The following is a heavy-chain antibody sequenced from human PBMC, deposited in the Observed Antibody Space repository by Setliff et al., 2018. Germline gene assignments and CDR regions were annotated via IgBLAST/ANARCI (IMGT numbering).Heavy chain of an antibody. CDR2: IFHSGCT. J-gene: IGHJ4*02. D-gene: IGHD3-10*01. Sequence: LSLTCTVSGDSISSGSYYWNWIRQHPEKGLEWLGYIFHSGCTHYNSSLKSRITISIDTSKNHFSLELNSVTAADSAVYYCARVADGSGSFYLGVDYWGQGILVTVS. CDR1: GDSISSGSYY. CDR3: ARVADGSGSFYLGVDY. V-gene: IGHV4-31*03.